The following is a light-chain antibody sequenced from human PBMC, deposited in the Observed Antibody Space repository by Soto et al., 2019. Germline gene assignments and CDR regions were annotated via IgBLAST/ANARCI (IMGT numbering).Light chain of an antibody. Sequence: QSALTQPASVSGSPGQSVTISCTGTSSDVGGYNYVSWYQQHPGKAPKLMIYNVTNWPSGVSNRFSGSKSGYTASLTISGLQAEDEADYYCSSYTISSTLIFGGGTQLTVL. CDR1: SSDVGGYNY. CDR3: SSYTISSTLI. V-gene: IGLV2-14*01. CDR2: NVT. J-gene: IGLJ2*01.